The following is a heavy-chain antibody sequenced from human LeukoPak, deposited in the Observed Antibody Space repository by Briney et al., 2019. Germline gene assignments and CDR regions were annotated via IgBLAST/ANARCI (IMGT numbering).Heavy chain of an antibody. CDR3: AKEGACSTTSCLTGGLDV. V-gene: IGHV3-53*01. Sequence: PGGSLRLSCAASGFIVSSNYMSWVRQAPGKGLEWVSVIYTGGSTYYADSVKGRFTISRDNSKNTVYLQMSSLRAEDTAVYYCAKEGACSTTSCLTGGLDVWGKGTTVTVSS. CDR2: IYTGGST. CDR1: GFIVSSNY. D-gene: IGHD2-2*01. J-gene: IGHJ6*04.